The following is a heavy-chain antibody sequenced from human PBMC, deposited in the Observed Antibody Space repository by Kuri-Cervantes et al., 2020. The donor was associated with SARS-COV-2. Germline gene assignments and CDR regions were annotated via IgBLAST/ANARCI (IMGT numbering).Heavy chain of an antibody. Sequence: GESLKISCAASGFTFSSYSMNWVRQAPGKGLEWVSSISSSSSYIYYADSVKGRFTISRDNAKNSLYLQMNSLRAEDTAVYYCARKQVGPPDYWGQGTLVTVSS. CDR1: GFTFSSYS. J-gene: IGHJ4*02. D-gene: IGHD6-13*01. CDR3: ARKQVGPPDY. CDR2: ISSSSSYI. V-gene: IGHV3-21*01.